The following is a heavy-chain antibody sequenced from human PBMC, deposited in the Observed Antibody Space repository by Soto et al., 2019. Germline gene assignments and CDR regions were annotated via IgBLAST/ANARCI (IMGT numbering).Heavy chain of an antibody. D-gene: IGHD2-15*01. Sequence: EVQLMESGGGLVQPGGSLRLSCAASGFTFTNYWTHWVRQAPGKGLVWVSCIGGDGSTTYADSVKGRFTLSIDNAKNTVYLQMNSLRAEDTAMYYFARDGGSADIDFDYWGQGTLVTVSS. CDR3: ARDGGSADIDFDY. CDR2: IGGDGST. V-gene: IGHV3-74*01. CDR1: GFTFTNYW. J-gene: IGHJ4*02.